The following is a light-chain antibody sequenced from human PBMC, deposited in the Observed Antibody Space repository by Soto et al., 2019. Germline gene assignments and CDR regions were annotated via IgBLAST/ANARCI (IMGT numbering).Light chain of an antibody. CDR3: QQYGSSPPIT. V-gene: IGKV3-15*01. CDR1: QSVRSN. J-gene: IGKJ5*01. CDR2: GAS. Sequence: EVVMTQSPATLSVSPGGIVTLYFSASQSVRSNLAWYQQKPGQSPRLLIYGASTRATGIPARFSGSGSGTEFTLTISRLEPEDFAVYYCQQYGSSPPITFGQGTRLEIK.